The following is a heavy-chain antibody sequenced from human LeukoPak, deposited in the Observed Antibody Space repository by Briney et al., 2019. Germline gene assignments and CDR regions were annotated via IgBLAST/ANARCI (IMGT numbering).Heavy chain of an antibody. D-gene: IGHD6-19*01. CDR1: GYTFTGYY. CDR3: ARGGSSGWRTPNDDY. Sequence: GASVKVSCKASGYTFTGYYMHWVRQAPGQGLEWMGWINPNSGGTNYAQKVQGRVTMTTDTSTTTAYMELRSLRSDDTAVYYCARGGSSGWRTPNDDYWGQGTLVTVSS. CDR2: INPNSGGT. J-gene: IGHJ4*02. V-gene: IGHV1-2*02.